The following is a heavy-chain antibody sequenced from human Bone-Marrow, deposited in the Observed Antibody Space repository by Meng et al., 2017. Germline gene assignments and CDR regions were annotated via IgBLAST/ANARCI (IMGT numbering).Heavy chain of an antibody. V-gene: IGHV1-69*06. Sequence: SVKVSCKASGGTFSSYAISWVRQAPGQGLEWMGGIIPIFGTANYAQKFQGRVTITADKSTSTAYMELSSLRSEDTAVYYCARGILTAYHEYHFDYWGQGILVTVSS. CDR2: IIPIFGTA. D-gene: IGHD3-9*01. CDR1: GGTFSSYA. CDR3: ARGILTAYHEYHFDY. J-gene: IGHJ4*02.